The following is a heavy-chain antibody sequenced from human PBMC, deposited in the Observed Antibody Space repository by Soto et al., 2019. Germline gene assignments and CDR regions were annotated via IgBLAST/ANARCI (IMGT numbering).Heavy chain of an antibody. CDR1: GGSISSGGYS. Sequence: SETLSLTCAVSGGSISSGGYSWSWIRQPPEKGLEWIGYIYHSGSTYYNPSLKSRVTISVDTSKNQFSLKLSSVAAADTAVYYCARGPPSMVRGVIIRGPYYLFDYWGQGTLVTVSS. CDR2: IYHSGST. J-gene: IGHJ4*02. V-gene: IGHV4-30-2*01. D-gene: IGHD3-10*01. CDR3: ARGPPSMVRGVIIRGPYYLFDY.